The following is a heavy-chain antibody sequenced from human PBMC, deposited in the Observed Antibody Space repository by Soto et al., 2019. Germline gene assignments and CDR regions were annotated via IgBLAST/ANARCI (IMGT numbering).Heavy chain of an antibody. CDR1: GGTFISHA. CDR2: IIPVTETP. Sequence: QVQLVQSGAEVKKPGSSVRVSCKVSGGTFISHAINWLRQAPGQGLEWMGVIIPVTETPNNAEKFQGRLTITADKSKTTVYMELSSLTLDDTAVYLCATGNKCPGHYGPASQGWYAPLGQGTLVTVSS. J-gene: IGHJ5*02. CDR3: ATGNKCPGHYGPASQGWYAP. D-gene: IGHD4-17*01. V-gene: IGHV1-69*06.